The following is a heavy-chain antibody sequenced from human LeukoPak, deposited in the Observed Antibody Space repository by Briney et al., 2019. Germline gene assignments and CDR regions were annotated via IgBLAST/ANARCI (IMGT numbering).Heavy chain of an antibody. CDR2: ISYSGSGT. CDR1: GFTFSSSA. D-gene: IGHD2-2*01. J-gene: IGHJ3*02. Sequence: PGGSLRLSCAASGFTFSSSAMAWVRHAPGKGLEWVSTISYSGSGTYYADSVKGRFTISRDNAKNSLYLQMNSLRAEDTAVYYCARNLYCSSTSCPDAFDIWGQGTMVTVSS. CDR3: ARNLYCSSTSCPDAFDI. V-gene: IGHV3-23*01.